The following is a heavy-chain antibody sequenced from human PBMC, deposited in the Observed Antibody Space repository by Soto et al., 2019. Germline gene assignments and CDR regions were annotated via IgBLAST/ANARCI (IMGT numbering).Heavy chain of an antibody. D-gene: IGHD1-26*01. V-gene: IGHV2-26*01. Sequence: QVTLKESGPVLVKPTETLTLTCTVSGVSLSNARMGVTWIRQPPGKALEWLAHIFSNDEKSYSTSLKSRLTLATDTSNRQVVLTMTNMYPVDTASYYCARHGRGVGARPLDYWGQGTLVTVSS. J-gene: IGHJ4*02. CDR2: IFSNDEK. CDR1: GVSLSNARMG. CDR3: ARHGRGVGARPLDY.